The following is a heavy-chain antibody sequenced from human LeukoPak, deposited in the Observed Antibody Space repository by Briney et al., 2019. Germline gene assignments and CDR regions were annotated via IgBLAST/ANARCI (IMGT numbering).Heavy chain of an antibody. CDR3: ARASRDGYNSWGFDY. J-gene: IGHJ4*02. D-gene: IGHD5-24*01. V-gene: IGHV3-66*01. Sequence: PGRSLRLSCAASGFTFSSYGMHWVRQAPGKGLEWVSVIYSGGSTYYADSVKGRFTISRDNSKNTLYLQMNSLRAEDTAVDYCARASRDGYNSWGFDYWGQGTLVTVSS. CDR2: IYSGGST. CDR1: GFTFSSYG.